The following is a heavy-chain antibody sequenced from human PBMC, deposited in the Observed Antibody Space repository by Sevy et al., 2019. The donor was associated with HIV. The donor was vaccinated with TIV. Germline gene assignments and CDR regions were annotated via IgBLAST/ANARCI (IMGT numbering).Heavy chain of an antibody. CDR2: IKSDGGDK. J-gene: IGHJ4*02. V-gene: IGHV3-7*01. CDR3: AQETVGRFDS. Sequence: GGSLRLSCAASGFTFSAYWMNWVRQAPGKGLEWVANIKSDGGDKHYVESVEGRFTISRDKAKNSLYLQMNGLRGEDTAVYYCAQETVGRFDSWGQGTLVTVSS. D-gene: IGHD3-16*01. CDR1: GFTFSAYW.